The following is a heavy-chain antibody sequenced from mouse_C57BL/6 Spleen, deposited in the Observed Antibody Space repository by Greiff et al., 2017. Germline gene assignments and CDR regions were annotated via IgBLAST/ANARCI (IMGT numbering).Heavy chain of an antibody. CDR1: GFTFSSYT. J-gene: IGHJ1*03. Sequence: EVKLMESGGGLVKPGGSLKLSCAASGFTFSSYTMSWVRQTPEKRLEWVATISGGGGNTYYPDSVKGRFTISRDNAKNTLYLQMSSLRSEDTALYYCARQNYGSLRYFDVWGTGTTVTVSS. D-gene: IGHD1-1*01. CDR2: ISGGGGNT. V-gene: IGHV5-9*01. CDR3: ARQNYGSLRYFDV.